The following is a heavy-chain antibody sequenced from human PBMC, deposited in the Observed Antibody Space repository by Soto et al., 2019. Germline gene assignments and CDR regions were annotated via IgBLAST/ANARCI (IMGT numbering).Heavy chain of an antibody. Sequence: QVQLVQSGAEVKKPGSSVKVSCKASGGTFSSYAISWVRQAPGQGLEWMGGIIPIFGTANYAQKFQGRVTITADESTSTAYMELSSLRSEDTAVYYCARVPYYDSSGYNYVGNAFDIWGQGTMVTVSS. CDR1: GGTFSSYA. V-gene: IGHV1-69*01. CDR2: IIPIFGTA. CDR3: ARVPYYDSSGYNYVGNAFDI. D-gene: IGHD3-22*01. J-gene: IGHJ3*02.